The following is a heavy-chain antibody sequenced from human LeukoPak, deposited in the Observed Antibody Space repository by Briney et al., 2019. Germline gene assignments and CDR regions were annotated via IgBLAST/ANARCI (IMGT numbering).Heavy chain of an antibody. CDR1: GYTFTSCD. Sequence: ASVKVSCKASGYTFTSCDINWVRQATGQGLEWMGWMNPNSGNTGYGQSFQGRITMARDISIGTAYMELSNLTSEDAAIYYCTRGSSGRRDNWGQGTLVTVSA. J-gene: IGHJ4*02. CDR3: TRGSSGRRDN. D-gene: IGHD6-19*01. V-gene: IGHV1-8*01. CDR2: MNPNSGNT.